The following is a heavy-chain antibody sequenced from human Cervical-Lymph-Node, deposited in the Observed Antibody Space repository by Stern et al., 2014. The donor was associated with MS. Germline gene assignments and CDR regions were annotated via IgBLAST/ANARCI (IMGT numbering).Heavy chain of an antibody. Sequence: QVQLQQWGAGLLKPSETLSLTCAVYGGSFSGYYWSWIRQPPGKGLEWIGEINHSGSTNYNPSLKSRVTISVDTSKNQFSLKLSSVTAADTAVYYCARSLWTGAFDIWGQGTMVTVSS. CDR3: ARSLWTGAFDI. CDR2: INHSGST. J-gene: IGHJ3*02. CDR1: GGSFSGYY. V-gene: IGHV4-34*01. D-gene: IGHD3/OR15-3a*01.